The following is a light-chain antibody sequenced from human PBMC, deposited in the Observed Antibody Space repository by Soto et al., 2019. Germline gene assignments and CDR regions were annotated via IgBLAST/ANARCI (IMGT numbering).Light chain of an antibody. J-gene: IGKJ4*01. V-gene: IGKV1-8*01. CDR1: KGISSY. CDR3: QQYYSYLPLT. CDR2: AAS. Sequence: AIRMTQSPSSFSASTGDRVTITCRASKGISSYLAWYQQKPGKAPKLLIYAASTLQSGVPSRFSGSGSGTAFTLTISCLQSEDFATYYCQQYYSYLPLTFGGGTKVEIK.